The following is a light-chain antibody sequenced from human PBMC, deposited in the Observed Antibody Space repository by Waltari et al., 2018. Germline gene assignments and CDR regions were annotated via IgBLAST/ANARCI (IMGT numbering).Light chain of an antibody. CDR3: AAWDDSLGGPYVV. V-gene: IGLV1-44*01. CDR1: SSNIGGNS. J-gene: IGLJ2*01. Sequence: QSVLTQPPSASGTPGQRVTISCSGSSSNIGGNSVNWYQHLPGTAPKLLIYSNDRRPARVPDRFSGSKSGTSASLAISGIQSEDEADYYCAAWDDSLGGPYVVFGGGTKLTVL. CDR2: SND.